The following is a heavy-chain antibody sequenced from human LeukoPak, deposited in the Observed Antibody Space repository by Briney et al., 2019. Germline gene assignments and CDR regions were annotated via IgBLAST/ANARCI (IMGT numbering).Heavy chain of an antibody. Sequence: TGGSLRLSCATSGFTFSTYGMHWVRQAPGKGLEWVAVISYDGSNKYYADSVKGRFTISRDNSKNTLYLQMNSLRAEDTAVYYCARAPMVRGVIITGFDYRGQGTLVTVSS. CDR1: GFTFSTYG. J-gene: IGHJ4*02. D-gene: IGHD3-10*01. CDR3: ARAPMVRGVIITGFDY. CDR2: ISYDGSNK. V-gene: IGHV3-30*19.